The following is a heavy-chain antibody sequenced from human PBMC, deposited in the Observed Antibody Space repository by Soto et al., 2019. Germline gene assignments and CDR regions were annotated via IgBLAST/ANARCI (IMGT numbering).Heavy chain of an antibody. CDR3: ARVMAYCSSTSCFPEGAFDI. CDR2: INPYSGGT. CDR1: GYTFTGYY. Sequence: ASVKVSCKASGYTFTGYYMHWVRQAPGQGLEWMGWINPYSGGTNYAQKLRGRVTMTTDTSTSTAYMELRSLRSDDTAVYYCARVMAYCSSTSCFPEGAFDIWGQGTMVTVSS. V-gene: IGHV1-2*02. J-gene: IGHJ3*02. D-gene: IGHD2-2*01.